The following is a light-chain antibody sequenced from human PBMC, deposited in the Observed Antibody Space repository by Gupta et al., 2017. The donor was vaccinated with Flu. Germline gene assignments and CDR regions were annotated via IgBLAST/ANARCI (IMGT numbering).Light chain of an antibody. Sequence: QSALTQPASVSGSPGQSITISCTGTSSDIGGYNSVSWYQQYPGKAPKLLIFEVSNRPSGVSARFSGSKSGDTASLTISGLQAEDEADYYCSSYTNTNTLFLFGGGTKLTVL. V-gene: IGLV2-14*01. J-gene: IGLJ2*01. CDR1: SSDIGGYNS. CDR3: SSYTNTNTLFL. CDR2: EVS.